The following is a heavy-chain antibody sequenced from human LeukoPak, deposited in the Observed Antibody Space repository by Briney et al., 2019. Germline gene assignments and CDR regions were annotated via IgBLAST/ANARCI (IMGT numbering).Heavy chain of an antibody. Sequence: ASVKDSCKASGYTFTGYYMHWVRQAPGQGLEWMGRINPNSGGTSYAQKFQGRVTMTRDTSISTAYMELSRLRSDDTAVYYCASSGGGWGTETFDYWGQGTLVTVSS. CDR1: GYTFTGYY. J-gene: IGHJ4*02. CDR3: ASSGGGWGTETFDY. V-gene: IGHV1-2*06. D-gene: IGHD7-27*01. CDR2: INPNSGGT.